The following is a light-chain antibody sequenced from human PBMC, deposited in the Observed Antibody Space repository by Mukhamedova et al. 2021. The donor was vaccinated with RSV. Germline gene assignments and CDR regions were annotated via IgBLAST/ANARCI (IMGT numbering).Light chain of an antibody. CDR2: KAS. Sequence: WYQRRVHGKAPKLLIYKASSLESGVPSRFSGSGSGIEFTLTIGGLQPDDFATYYCQQYYDYSTFGQGTKVEIK. V-gene: IGKV1-5*03. J-gene: IGKJ1*01. CDR3: QQYYDYST.